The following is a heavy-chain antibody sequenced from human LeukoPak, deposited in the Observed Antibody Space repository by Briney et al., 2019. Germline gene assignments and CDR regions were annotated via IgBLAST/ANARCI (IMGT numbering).Heavy chain of an antibody. V-gene: IGHV4-39*07. CDR3: ARVSPLYSSSWYDY. CDR1: GGSISSSSYY. D-gene: IGHD6-13*01. J-gene: IGHJ4*02. Sequence: SETLSLTCTVSGGSISSSSYYWGWIRQPPGKGLEWIGSIYYSGSTYDNPSLKSRVTISVDTSKNQFSLKLSSVTAADTAVYYCARVSPLYSSSWYDYWGQGTLVTVSS. CDR2: IYYSGST.